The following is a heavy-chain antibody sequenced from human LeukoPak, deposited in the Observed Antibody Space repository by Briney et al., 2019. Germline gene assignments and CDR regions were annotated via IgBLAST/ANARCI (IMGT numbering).Heavy chain of an antibody. CDR3: AREAFQFGQYYFDY. Sequence: GGSLSLSCTASAYTFNSHRMHRVRQAPGNGLVWFSRINREGKDTIYADSVKGRFTISRDNAKNTLYLQMTSLRAEDTSLYYCAREAFQFGQYYFDYWDQGTPVTGSS. D-gene: IGHD3-10*01. V-gene: IGHV3-74*01. CDR2: INREGKDT. J-gene: IGHJ4*02. CDR1: AYTFNSHR.